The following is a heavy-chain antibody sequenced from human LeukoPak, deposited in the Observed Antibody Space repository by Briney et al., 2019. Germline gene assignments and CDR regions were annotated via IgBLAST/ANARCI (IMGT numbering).Heavy chain of an antibody. CDR3: ARDYYDILTGYYKLDY. D-gene: IGHD3-9*01. CDR1: GGSISSYY. J-gene: IGHJ4*02. V-gene: IGHV4-4*07. CDR2: MYTSGST. Sequence: PSETLSLTCTVSGGSISSYYWSWIRQPAGKGLEWIGRMYTSGSTNYSPSLKSRVSMSVDTSKNQFSLKLSSVTAADTAVYYCARDYYDILTGYYKLDYWGQGTLVTVSS.